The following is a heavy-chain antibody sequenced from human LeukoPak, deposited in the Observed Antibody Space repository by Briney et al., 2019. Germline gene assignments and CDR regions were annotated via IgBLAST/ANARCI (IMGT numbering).Heavy chain of an antibody. CDR1: GFTFSDYY. J-gene: IGHJ5*02. CDR3: AGEKQLGIKNWFDP. D-gene: IGHD6-6*01. Sequence: PGGSLRLSCAASGFTFSDYYMSWIRQAPGKGLEWVSYISSSGSTIYYADSVKGRFTISRDNAKNSLYLQMNSLRAEDTAVYYCAGEKQLGIKNWFDPWGQGTLVTVSS. V-gene: IGHV3-11*01. CDR2: ISSSGSTI.